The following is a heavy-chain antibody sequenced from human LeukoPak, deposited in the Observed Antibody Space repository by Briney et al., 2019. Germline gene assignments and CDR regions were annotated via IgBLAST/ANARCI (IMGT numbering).Heavy chain of an antibody. Sequence: ASVKVSCKASGGTFSSYAISWVRQAPGQGPEWMGGIIPIFGTANYAQKFQGRVTMTRDTSTSTAYMELRGLRSEDTAVYYCVRDGEGAGISVNYWFDPWGQGTLVTVSS. CDR1: GGTFSSYA. CDR2: IIPIFGTA. V-gene: IGHV1-69*05. CDR3: VRDGEGAGISVNYWFDP. D-gene: IGHD6-13*01. J-gene: IGHJ5*02.